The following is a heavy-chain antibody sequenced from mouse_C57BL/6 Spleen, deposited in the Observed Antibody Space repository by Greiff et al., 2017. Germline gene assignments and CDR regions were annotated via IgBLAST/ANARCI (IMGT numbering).Heavy chain of an antibody. CDR3: TRSRYCGSGYYLDY. CDR1: GYTFTDYE. Sequence: VQLQQSGAELVRPGASVTLSCKASGYTFTDYEMHWVKQTPVHGLEWIGAIDPETGGTTYNQKFKGKAILTADKSSSTAYMELRSLTSEDSAVYYCTRSRYCGSGYYLDYWGQGTTRTVSS. V-gene: IGHV1-15*01. J-gene: IGHJ2*01. D-gene: IGHD1-1*01. CDR2: IDPETGGT.